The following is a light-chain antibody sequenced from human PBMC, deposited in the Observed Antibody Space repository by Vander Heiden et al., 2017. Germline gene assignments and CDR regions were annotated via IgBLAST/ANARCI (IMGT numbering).Light chain of an antibody. CDR1: SSDIGNYNY. Sequence: QSALTQPASVSGSPGRSITISCTGTSSDIGNYNYVSWYQQHPGEAPKLMIYEVNNRPSGVSNRFSGSKSANTASLTISGLQAEDEADYYCSSYTSGSTYVFGTATKVTVL. J-gene: IGLJ1*01. V-gene: IGLV2-14*01. CDR2: EVN. CDR3: SSYTSGSTYV.